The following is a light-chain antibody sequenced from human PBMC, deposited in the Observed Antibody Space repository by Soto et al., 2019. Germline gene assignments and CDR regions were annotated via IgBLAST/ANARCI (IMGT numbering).Light chain of an antibody. Sequence: DIQMTQSPSTLSASVGDRVTITCRASQSISSWLAWYQQKPGKAPELLIYAASTLQSGVPSSFSGSGSGTDFTLNISSLQPEDFATYYCQQSYAPPRTFGQGTKGDIK. CDR2: AAS. CDR1: QSISSW. V-gene: IGKV1-39*01. J-gene: IGKJ1*01. CDR3: QQSYAPPRT.